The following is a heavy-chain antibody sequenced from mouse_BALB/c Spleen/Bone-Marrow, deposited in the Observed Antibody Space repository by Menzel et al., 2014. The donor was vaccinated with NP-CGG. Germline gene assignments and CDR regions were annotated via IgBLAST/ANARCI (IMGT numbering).Heavy chain of an antibody. D-gene: IGHD2-4*01. CDR3: ARHNYDETWFAY. V-gene: IGHV5-12*02. Sequence: DVKLVESGGGLVQPGGSLKLSCATSGFTFSDYYMYWVRQTPEKRLEWVAYISNGGGSTYYPDTVKGRFTISRDNAKNTLYLQLSRLKSEDTAMYYCARHNYDETWFAYWGQGTLATVSA. CDR2: ISNGGGST. CDR1: GFTFSDYY. J-gene: IGHJ3*01.